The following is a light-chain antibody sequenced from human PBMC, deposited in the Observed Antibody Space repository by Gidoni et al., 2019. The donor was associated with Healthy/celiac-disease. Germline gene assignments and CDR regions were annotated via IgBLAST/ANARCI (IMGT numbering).Light chain of an antibody. CDR1: SSDVGSYNL. Sequence: QSALTQPASVSGSPGQSITISCTGTSSDVGSYNLVSWYQQHPGKAPKLMIYEGSKRPSGVSHRFSGSTSGNTASLTISGLQAEDEADYSCCSYAGSSTFKGLFGGGTKLTVL. J-gene: IGLJ2*01. CDR3: CSYAGSSTFKGL. V-gene: IGLV2-23*03. CDR2: EGS.